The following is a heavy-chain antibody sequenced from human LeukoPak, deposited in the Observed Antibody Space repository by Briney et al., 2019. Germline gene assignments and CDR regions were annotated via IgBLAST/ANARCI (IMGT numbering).Heavy chain of an antibody. CDR2: IGTAGDT. D-gene: IGHD3-22*01. CDR1: GFTFSRYD. J-gene: IGHJ4*02. Sequence: GGSLRLSCAASGFTFSRYDMYWVRQGTGKGLEWVSTIGTAGDTYYPGSVKGRFTISRENAKNSLYLQMNSLRVGDTAVYYCARLRRGYYTDFWGQGTLVTVSS. V-gene: IGHV3-13*01. CDR3: ARLRRGYYTDF.